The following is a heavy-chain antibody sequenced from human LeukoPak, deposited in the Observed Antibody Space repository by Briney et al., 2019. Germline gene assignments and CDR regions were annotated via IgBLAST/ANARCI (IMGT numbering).Heavy chain of an antibody. Sequence: SETLPLTCGVSGGSNRRTNWWSWVRQPPGQGLEWVGEISLTGETNYNPSLNGRVTMSRDESRNQLSLDLTSVTAADTAIYYCARESGAFCPFGYWGQGTLVIVPP. D-gene: IGHD1-26*01. J-gene: IGHJ4*02. CDR2: ISLTGET. CDR3: ARESGAFCPFGY. CDR1: GGSNRRTNW. V-gene: IGHV4-4*02.